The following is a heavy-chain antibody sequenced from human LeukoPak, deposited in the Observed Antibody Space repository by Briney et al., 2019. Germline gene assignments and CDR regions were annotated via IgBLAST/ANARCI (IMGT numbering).Heavy chain of an antibody. CDR1: GGSFSGYY. D-gene: IGHD2-21*02. CDR3: AVCGGDCYTNWFDP. CDR2: INHSGST. J-gene: IGHJ5*02. V-gene: IGHV4-34*01. Sequence: SETLSLTCAVYGGSFSGYYWSWIRQPPGKGLEWIGEINHSGSTNYNPSLKSRVTISVDTSKNQFSLKLSSVTAADTAVYYCAVCGGDCYTNWFDPWGQGTLVTVSS.